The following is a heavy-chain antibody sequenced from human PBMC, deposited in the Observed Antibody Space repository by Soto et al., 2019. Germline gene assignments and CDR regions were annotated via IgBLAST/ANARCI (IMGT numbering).Heavy chain of an antibody. J-gene: IGHJ6*02. D-gene: IGHD3-9*01. CDR3: ATRGPVHYDILTGYLDYYGMDV. Sequence: SETLSLTCAVPGGSILSSNWWSWVRQPPGKGLEWIGEIYHSGSTNYNPSLKSRVTISVDKSKNQFSLKLSSVTAADTAVYYCATRGPVHYDILTGYLDYYGMDVWGQGTTVT. CDR1: GGSILSSNW. V-gene: IGHV4-4*02. CDR2: IYHSGST.